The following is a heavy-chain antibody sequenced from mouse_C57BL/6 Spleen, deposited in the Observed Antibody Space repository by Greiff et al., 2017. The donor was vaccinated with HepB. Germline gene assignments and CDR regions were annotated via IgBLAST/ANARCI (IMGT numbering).Heavy chain of an antibody. Sequence: EVMLVESGGGLVKPGGSLKLSCAASGFTFSSYAMSWVRQTPEKRLEWVATISDGGSYTYYPDNVKGRFTISRDNAKNNLYLQMSHLKSEDTAMYYCAREGYYGTLFDYWGQGTTLTVSS. CDR3: AREGYYGTLFDY. CDR2: ISDGGSYT. V-gene: IGHV5-4*01. CDR1: GFTFSSYA. J-gene: IGHJ2*01. D-gene: IGHD1-1*01.